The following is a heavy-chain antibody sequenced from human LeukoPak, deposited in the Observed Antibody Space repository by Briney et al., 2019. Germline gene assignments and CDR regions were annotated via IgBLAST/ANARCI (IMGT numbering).Heavy chain of an antibody. CDR3: VKDRQPDSRYNFDH. CDR1: GFTFSSYS. Sequence: GGSLRLSCAASGFTFSSYSMNWVRQAPGKGLEWVSYISSSSSTIYYADSVQGRFTTSRDNSRSTVYLQMNGLRVEDTAIYYCVKDRQPDSRYNFDHWGQGTLVTVSS. J-gene: IGHJ4*02. CDR2: ISSSSSTI. V-gene: IGHV3-48*01. D-gene: IGHD1-1*01.